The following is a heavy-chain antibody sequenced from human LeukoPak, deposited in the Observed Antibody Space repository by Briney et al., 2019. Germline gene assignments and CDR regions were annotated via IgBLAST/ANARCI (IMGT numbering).Heavy chain of an antibody. CDR2: INTNTGNP. J-gene: IGHJ6*03. Sequence: ASVKVSCKASGYTFTNFGISWVRQAPGQGLEWMGWINTNTGNPTYAQGFTGRFVFSLDTSVSTAYLQISSLKAEDTAVYYCAREGIAAAGTLSYYYYYMDVWGKGTTVTVSS. CDR3: AREGIAAAGTLSYYYYYMDV. V-gene: IGHV7-4-1*02. D-gene: IGHD6-13*01. CDR1: GYTFTNFG.